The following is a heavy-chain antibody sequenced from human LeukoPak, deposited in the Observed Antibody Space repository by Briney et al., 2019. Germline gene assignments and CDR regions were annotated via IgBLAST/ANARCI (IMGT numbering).Heavy chain of an antibody. CDR3: ATGEAGRFDP. V-gene: IGHV1-24*01. CDR2: FDPEDGET. Sequence: ASVTVSCKVCGYTLTELSMHWVRQAPGKGLEWMGGFDPEDGETIYAQKFQGRVTMTEDTSTDTAYMELSSLRSEDTAVYYCATGEAGRFDPWGKGPLVTVSS. J-gene: IGHJ5*02. D-gene: IGHD6-13*01. CDR1: GYTLTELS.